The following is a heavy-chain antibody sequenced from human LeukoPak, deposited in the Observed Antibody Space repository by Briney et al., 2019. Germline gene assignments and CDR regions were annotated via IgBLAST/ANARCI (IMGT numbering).Heavy chain of an antibody. CDR3: VREFVGGTFDY. J-gene: IGHJ4*02. CDR1: GYTFTTYY. CDR2: SYPHAGTT. V-gene: IGHV1-46*01. D-gene: IGHD3-3*01. Sequence: GASVKVSCKTSGYTFTTYYIHWMRQTPGQGFEWMGVSYPHAGTTDHGPRFRDRFVMTAATATSTVYMELRSLTSKDTGVYYCVREFVGGTFDYWGQGALITVS.